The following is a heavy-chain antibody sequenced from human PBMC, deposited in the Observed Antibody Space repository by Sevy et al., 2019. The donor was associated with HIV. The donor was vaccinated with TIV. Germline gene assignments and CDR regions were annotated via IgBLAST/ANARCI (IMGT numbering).Heavy chain of an antibody. J-gene: IGHJ6*02. V-gene: IGHV3-9*01. Sequence: GGSLRLSCAASGFTFDDYAMHWVRQAPGKGLEWVSGISWNSGSIGYADSVKGRFTISRDNAKNSLYLQMNSLRAEDTALYYCAKGQALTGYYGMYVWGQGTTVTVSS. CDR1: GFTFDDYA. D-gene: IGHD3-9*01. CDR3: AKGQALTGYYGMYV. CDR2: ISWNSGSI.